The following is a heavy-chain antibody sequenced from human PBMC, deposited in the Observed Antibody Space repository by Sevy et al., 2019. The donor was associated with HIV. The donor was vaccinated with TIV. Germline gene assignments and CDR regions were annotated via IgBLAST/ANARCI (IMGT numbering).Heavy chain of an antibody. V-gene: IGHV3-74*01. Sequence: GGSLRLSCAASGFTFSSYWMHWVRQAPGKGLVWVSRINSDGSSTSYADSVKGGFTISRDNAKNTLYLQMNSPGAEDTAVYYCYTSIVAAGDYWGQGTLVTVSS. J-gene: IGHJ4*02. CDR2: INSDGSST. CDR1: GFTFSSYW. CDR3: YTSIVAAGDY. D-gene: IGHD6-13*01.